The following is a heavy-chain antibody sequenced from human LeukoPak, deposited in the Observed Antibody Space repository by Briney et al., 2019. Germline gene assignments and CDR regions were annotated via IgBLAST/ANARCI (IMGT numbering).Heavy chain of an antibody. D-gene: IGHD6-19*01. J-gene: IGHJ4*02. CDR3: AKGRSRDYSSGWYFDS. Sequence: GGSLRLSCAASGFTFSSYSMNWVRQAPGKGLEWVSYISSSSSTIYYADSVKGRFTISRDNAKNSLYLQMNSLRAEDTAVYYCAKGRSRDYSSGWYFDSWGQGTLVTVSS. V-gene: IGHV3-48*01. CDR1: GFTFSSYS. CDR2: ISSSSSTI.